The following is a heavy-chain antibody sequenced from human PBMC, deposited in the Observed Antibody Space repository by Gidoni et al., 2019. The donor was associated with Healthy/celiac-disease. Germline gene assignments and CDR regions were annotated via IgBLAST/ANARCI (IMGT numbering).Heavy chain of an antibody. CDR1: GGTFSSYA. Sequence: QVQLVQSGAEVKKPGSSVKVSCKASGGTFSSYAISWVRQAPGQGLEWMGGIIPIFGTANYAQKFQGRVTITADKSTSTAYMELSSLRSEDTAVYYCASSPAYCGGDCYSDYYYYYYMDVWGKGTTVTVSS. V-gene: IGHV1-69*06. CDR2: IIPIFGTA. CDR3: ASSPAYCGGDCYSDYYYYYYMDV. D-gene: IGHD2-21*01. J-gene: IGHJ6*03.